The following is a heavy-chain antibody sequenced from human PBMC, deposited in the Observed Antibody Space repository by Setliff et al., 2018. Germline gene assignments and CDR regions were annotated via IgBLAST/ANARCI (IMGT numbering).Heavy chain of an antibody. Sequence: SVKVSCKASGGTFSSYAISWVRQAPGQGLEWMGGIIPMFGTNYAQKFQGRVTITADESTSTAYMELSSLGSEDTAVYYCAARGPMDYDSSGYYYFDYWGQGTLVTVSS. CDR3: AARGPMDYDSSGYYYFDY. CDR2: IIPMFGT. V-gene: IGHV1-69*13. D-gene: IGHD3-22*01. CDR1: GGTFSSYA. J-gene: IGHJ4*02.